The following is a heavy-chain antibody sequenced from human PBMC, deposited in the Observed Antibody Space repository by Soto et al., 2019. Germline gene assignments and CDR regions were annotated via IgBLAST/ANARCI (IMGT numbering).Heavy chain of an antibody. CDR1: GGSITSNW. CDR3: GGNDWDRFDP. D-gene: IGHD3-9*01. Sequence: QVQLQESGPGLVNPSGTLSLTCAVSGGSITSNWWSWVRQPPGKGLEWIGEIYHNGRFNYNPSLRSRITISIDKSKNQLSLNLTSVTAADAAVHYCGGNDWDRFDPWGAGTLVTVAS. CDR2: IYHNGRF. V-gene: IGHV4-4*02. J-gene: IGHJ5*02.